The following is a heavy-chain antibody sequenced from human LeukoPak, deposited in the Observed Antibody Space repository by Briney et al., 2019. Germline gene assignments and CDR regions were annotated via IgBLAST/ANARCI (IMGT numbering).Heavy chain of an antibody. V-gene: IGHV3-13*01. CDR2: IGTAGDT. J-gene: IGHJ4*02. CDR1: GFTFSSYD. D-gene: IGHD2-15*01. Sequence: GGSLRLSCAASGFTFSSYDMHWVCQATGKGLEWVSAIGTAGDTYYPGSVKGRFTISRENAKNSLYLQMNSLRAGDTAVYYCARMTRSGGFDYWGQGTLVTVSS. CDR3: ARMTRSGGFDY.